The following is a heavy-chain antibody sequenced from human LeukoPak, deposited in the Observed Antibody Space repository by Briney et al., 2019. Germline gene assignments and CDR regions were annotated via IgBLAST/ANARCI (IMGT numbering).Heavy chain of an antibody. J-gene: IGHJ6*02. CDR2: INHSGST. Sequence: SETLSLTCAVYGGSFSGYYWSWIRQPPGKGLEWIGEINHSGSTNYNPSLKSRVTISVDTSKNQFSLKLSSVTAADTAVYYCARGESGYSYGYLGYYYYGMDVWGQGTTVTASS. V-gene: IGHV4-34*01. CDR1: GGSFSGYY. D-gene: IGHD5-18*01. CDR3: ARGESGYSYGYLGYYYYGMDV.